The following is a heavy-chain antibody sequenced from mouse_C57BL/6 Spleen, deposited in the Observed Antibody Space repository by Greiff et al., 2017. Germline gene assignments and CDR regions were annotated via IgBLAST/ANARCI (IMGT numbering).Heavy chain of an antibody. CDR2: IDPSDSYT. CDR1: GYTFTSYW. D-gene: IGHD2-2*01. J-gene: IGHJ2*01. V-gene: IGHV1-59*01. CDR3: ARDLDGYDDY. Sequence: VQLQQPGAELVRPGTSVKLSCKASGYTFTSYWMHWVKQRPGQGLEWIGVIDPSDSYTNYNQKFKGKATLTVDTSSSTAYMQLSSLTSEDAAVYYCARDLDGYDDYWGQGTTLTVSS.